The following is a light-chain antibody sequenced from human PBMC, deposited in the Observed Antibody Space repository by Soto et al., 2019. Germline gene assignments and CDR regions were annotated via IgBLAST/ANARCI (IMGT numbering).Light chain of an antibody. CDR3: QVWDSSSAHRL. Sequence: SYGLTQPPSVSVAPGQTARITCGGTNIGIKTVHWYQQKPGQAPVLVVYDNSDRPSGIPERLSGSNSGNTATLTISRVEAGDEADYYCQVWDSSSAHRLFGGGTKLTVL. CDR1: NIGIKT. CDR2: DNS. J-gene: IGLJ2*01. V-gene: IGLV3-21*02.